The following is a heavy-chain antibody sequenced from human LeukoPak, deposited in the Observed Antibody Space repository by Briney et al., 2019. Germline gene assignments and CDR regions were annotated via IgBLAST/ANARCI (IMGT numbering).Heavy chain of an antibody. V-gene: IGHV3-11*06. CDR1: GFTFSDYY. CDR2: ISSSSGYT. Sequence: GGSLRLSCAASGFTFSDYYMNWIRQAPGKGLEWVSYISSSSGYTKYADSVKGRFTISRDNAENSLYLQMSSLRAEDTAVYYCARSTSAFDSPFDLWGQGTLVTASS. D-gene: IGHD5-12*01. CDR3: ARSTSAFDSPFDL. J-gene: IGHJ4*02.